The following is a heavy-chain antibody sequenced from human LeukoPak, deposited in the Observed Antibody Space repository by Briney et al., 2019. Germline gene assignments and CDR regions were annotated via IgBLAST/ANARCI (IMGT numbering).Heavy chain of an antibody. Sequence: GGSLRLSCEGSEFIFSNYWMSWVRQAPGKGLEWVANIQQHGSETYYGDSVKGRFTISRDNAKNSLYLQMNSLRAEDTAVYYCATYSSSNGREFQYWGQGTLVTVSS. CDR2: IQQHGSET. CDR3: ATYSSSNGREFQY. J-gene: IGHJ1*01. V-gene: IGHV3-7*01. CDR1: EFIFSNYW. D-gene: IGHD2-2*01.